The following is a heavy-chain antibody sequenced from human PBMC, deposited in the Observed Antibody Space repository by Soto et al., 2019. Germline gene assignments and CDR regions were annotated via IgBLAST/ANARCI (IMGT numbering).Heavy chain of an antibody. CDR2: INDSGIT. CDR3: ARGRSSVPDRRGIGYYGLDV. CDR1: GGSFSNYY. Sequence: QVQLQQWGAEVLKPSETLSLTCVVNGGSFSNYYWTWIRQPPGKGLEWIGEINDSGITDSNPSLESRVTISVDMSKNQFSLRVNSVIAADTAVYHCARGRSSVPDRRGIGYYGLDVWGQGTTVTVSS. D-gene: IGHD3-3*01. V-gene: IGHV4-34*01. J-gene: IGHJ6*02.